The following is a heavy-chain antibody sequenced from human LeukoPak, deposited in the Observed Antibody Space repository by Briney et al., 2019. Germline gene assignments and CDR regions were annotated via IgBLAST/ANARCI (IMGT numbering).Heavy chain of an antibody. Sequence: PSETLSLTCTVSGGSISSYYWSWIRQPPGKGLEWIGEINHSGSTNYNPSLKSRVTISVDTSKNQFSLKLSSVTAADTAVFYCAGGWGYGDYWYFDFWGQGTLVTVSS. V-gene: IGHV4-34*01. D-gene: IGHD4-17*01. J-gene: IGHJ4*02. CDR2: INHSGST. CDR3: AGGWGYGDYWYFDF. CDR1: GGSISSYY.